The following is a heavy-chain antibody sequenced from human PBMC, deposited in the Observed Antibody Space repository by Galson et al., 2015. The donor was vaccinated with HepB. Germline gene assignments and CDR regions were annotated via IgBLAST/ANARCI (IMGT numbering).Heavy chain of an antibody. J-gene: IGHJ4*02. CDR3: ARDGPPKRLPQGVFDY. D-gene: IGHD5-12*01. CDR1: GFTFSIYA. V-gene: IGHV3-30-3*01. Sequence: SLRLSCAASGFTFSIYAMSWVRQAPGKGLEWVAVISYDGSNKYYADSVKGRFTISRDNSKNTLYLQMSSLRPEDTAVYYCARDGPPKRLPQGVFDYWGQGTLVTVSS. CDR2: ISYDGSNK.